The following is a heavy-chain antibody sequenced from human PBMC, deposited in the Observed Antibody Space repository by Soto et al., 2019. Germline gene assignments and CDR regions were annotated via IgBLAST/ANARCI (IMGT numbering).Heavy chain of an antibody. CDR2: VFGNGAGTP. CDR3: ARDLPPYGGRRSPPTGAFED. J-gene: IGHJ4*02. V-gene: IGHV4-4*07. Sequence: LSLTCSVSGGSFTGDYWSWIRQPAGKGLQWIGRVFGNGAGTPIYNSLLKSRARMSADPSKRQFSLTLTSVTAADTAVYYCARDLPPYGGRRSPPTGAFEDWGQGIMGTVSS. D-gene: IGHD2-15*01. CDR1: GGSFTGDY.